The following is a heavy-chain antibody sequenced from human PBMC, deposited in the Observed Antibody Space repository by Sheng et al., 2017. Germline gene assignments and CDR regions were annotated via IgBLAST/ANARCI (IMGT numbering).Heavy chain of an antibody. V-gene: IGHV3-33*06. CDR3: VKGVGHYYYYMDV. J-gene: IGHJ6*03. D-gene: IGHD2-8*01. CDR2: IWYDRGDK. CDR1: GFIFKNYG. Sequence: QVQLVESGGGVVQPGRSLRLSCAASGFIFKNYGMHWVRQAPGKGLEWVALIWYDRGDKYYADSVKGRFTISRDNSENMLYLQMMSLRAEDTAVYYCVKGVGHYYYYMDVWGQGTTVTVS.